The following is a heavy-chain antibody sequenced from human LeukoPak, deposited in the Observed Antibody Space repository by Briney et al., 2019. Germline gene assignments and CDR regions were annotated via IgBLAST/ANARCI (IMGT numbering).Heavy chain of an antibody. CDR1: GFTVSSNY. Sequence: GGSLRLSCAASGFTVSSNYMSWVRQAPGKGLEWVSVIYSGGSTYYADSVKGRFTISRDNSKNTLYLQMNSLRAEDTAVYYCASTGYGSSGWYDYWGQGTLVTVSS. CDR3: ASTGYGSSGWYDY. V-gene: IGHV3-66*02. D-gene: IGHD6-19*01. J-gene: IGHJ4*02. CDR2: IYSGGST.